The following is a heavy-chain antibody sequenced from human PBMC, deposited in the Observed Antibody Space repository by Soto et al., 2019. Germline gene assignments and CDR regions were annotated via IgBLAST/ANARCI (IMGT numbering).Heavy chain of an antibody. CDR1: GFSVSINY. Sequence: ELQLVESGGGLVQPGGSLRLSCAASGFSVSINYVNWVRQAPGKGLEWVSVIYSGGTTHYADSVKGRFTISRDTSKNTLYLQMNSLRVEDTAVYYCAGDSTDGDFVDAFDVWGQATMVTVSS. D-gene: IGHD4-17*01. V-gene: IGHV3-66*01. J-gene: IGHJ3*01. CDR3: AGDSTDGDFVDAFDV. CDR2: IYSGGTT.